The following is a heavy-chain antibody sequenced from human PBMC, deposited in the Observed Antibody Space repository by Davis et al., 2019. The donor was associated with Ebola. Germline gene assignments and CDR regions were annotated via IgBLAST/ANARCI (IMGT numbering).Heavy chain of an antibody. J-gene: IGHJ6*02. CDR3: ARGSGITMIAENGMDV. D-gene: IGHD3-22*01. CDR1: GFTFSSYG. V-gene: IGHV3-30*03. CDR2: ISYDGSNK. Sequence: PGGSLRLSCAASGFTFSSYGMHWVRQAPGKGLEWVAVISYDGSNKYYADSVKGRFTISRDNSKNTLYLQMNSLRAEDTAVYYCARGSGITMIAENGMDVWGQGTTVTVSS.